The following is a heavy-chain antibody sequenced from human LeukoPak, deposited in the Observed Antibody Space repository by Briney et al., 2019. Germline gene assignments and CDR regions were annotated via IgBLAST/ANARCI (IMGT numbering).Heavy chain of an antibody. CDR3: VRQPDSARYGFDF. CDR2: IGSSGDT. CDR1: GFTFSNYD. J-gene: IGHJ4*02. V-gene: IGHV3-13*01. D-gene: IGHD1-26*01. Sequence: PGGSLRLSCSASGFTFSNYDIHWVRQATGKGLEWVSAIGSSGDTYYIDSVKGRFTISRESAKNSLYLQMNSPRAEDTAVYYCVRQPDSARYGFDFWGQGTLVTVSS.